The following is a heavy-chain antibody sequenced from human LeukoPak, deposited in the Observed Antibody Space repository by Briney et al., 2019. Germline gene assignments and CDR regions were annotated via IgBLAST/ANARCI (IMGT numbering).Heavy chain of an antibody. Sequence: GGSLRLSCAASGFVFDAFTMNWVRQAPGKGLEWVASISGDSGQIYNADSVMGRFTISRDNAENSVYLEMKSLTVEDTAIYYCARDTSEVFQYLVFDNWGQGSLESVSS. CDR1: GFVFDAFT. D-gene: IGHD2-2*01. J-gene: IGHJ4*02. CDR3: ARDTSEVFQYLVFDN. CDR2: ISGDSGQI. V-gene: IGHV3-21*06.